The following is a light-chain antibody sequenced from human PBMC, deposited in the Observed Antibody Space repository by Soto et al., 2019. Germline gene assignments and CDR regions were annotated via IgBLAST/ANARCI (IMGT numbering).Light chain of an antibody. CDR1: QSISSY. CDR3: QQTKGFPLT. J-gene: IGKJ4*01. V-gene: IGKV1-39*01. CDR2: AAS. Sequence: DIQMTQSPSSLSASVGDRVTITCRASQSISSYLNWYQQIPGKAPKLLIFAASTLQSGIPSRFSASGSGTDFTLTVGGLQPEDAATYYCQQTKGFPLTFGGGTKV.